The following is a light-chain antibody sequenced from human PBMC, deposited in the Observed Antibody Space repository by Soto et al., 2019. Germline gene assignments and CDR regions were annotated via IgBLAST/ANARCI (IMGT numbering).Light chain of an antibody. CDR1: QSITRFY. J-gene: IGKJ1*01. Sequence: VLTQSPGTLSLSPGERATISCRASQSITRFYLAWYQHKPGQAPRLLIYGASSRATGVPARFSGSGSGTEFTLTISSLQPEDFTVYSCLQYHNLWAFGQGTKVEI. V-gene: IGKV3-20*01. CDR2: GAS. CDR3: LQYHNLWA.